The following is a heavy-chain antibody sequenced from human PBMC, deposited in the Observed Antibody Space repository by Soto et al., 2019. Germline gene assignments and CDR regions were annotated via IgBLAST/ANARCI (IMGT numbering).Heavy chain of an antibody. D-gene: IGHD2-21*01. CDR2: IYYSGST. V-gene: IGHV4-30-4*01. CDR3: ARTVISGLYFDY. J-gene: IGHJ4*02. Sequence: SETLSLTCTVSGGSISSGDYYWSWIRQPPGKGLEWIGYIYYSGSTYYNPSLKSRVTISVDTSKNQFSLKLGSVTAADTAVYYCARTVISGLYFDYWGRGTLVTVSS. CDR1: GGSISSGDYY.